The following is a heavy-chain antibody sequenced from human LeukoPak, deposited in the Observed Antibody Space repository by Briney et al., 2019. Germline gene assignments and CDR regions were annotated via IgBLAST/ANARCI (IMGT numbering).Heavy chain of an antibody. CDR1: GGSISSYY. J-gene: IGHJ4*02. CDR3: ARHTGDYVPDY. Sequence: PSETLSLTCTVSGGSISSYYWSWIRQPPGKGLEWIGYIYHSGSTNYNPSLKSRVTISVDTSKNQFSLKLSSVTAADTAVYYCARHTGDYVPDYWGQGTLVTVSS. V-gene: IGHV4-59*08. CDR2: IYHSGST. D-gene: IGHD4-17*01.